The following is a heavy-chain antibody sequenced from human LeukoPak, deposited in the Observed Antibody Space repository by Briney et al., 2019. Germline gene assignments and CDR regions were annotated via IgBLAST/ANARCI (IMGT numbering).Heavy chain of an antibody. Sequence: SETLSLTCSVSGGSISSSNYYWGRIRQPPGKGLEWIGSIYYSGRTYYNPSLKSRVTISVDTSKNQFSLKLSSVTAADTAVYYCARHPYQLLWLSWFDPWGQGTLVAVSS. V-gene: IGHV4-39*01. D-gene: IGHD2-2*01. CDR3: ARHPYQLLWLSWFDP. CDR1: GGSISSSNYY. J-gene: IGHJ5*02. CDR2: IYYSGRT.